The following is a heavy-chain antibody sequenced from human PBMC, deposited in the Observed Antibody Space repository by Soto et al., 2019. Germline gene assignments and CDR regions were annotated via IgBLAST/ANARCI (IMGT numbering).Heavy chain of an antibody. D-gene: IGHD1-26*01. J-gene: IGHJ6*03. CDR2: IGSVGSAG. Sequence: GGSLRLSCAASEFSFSDYYIAWIRQPPGKGLEWVSYIGSVGSAGCYADSVKGRFTISRDNGERSAYLQMNSLRAEDTAVYYCARLRGKRRIINRYYYYYYMDVWGKGTTVTVSS. V-gene: IGHV3-11*01. CDR1: EFSFSDYY. CDR3: ARLRGKRRIINRYYYYYYMDV.